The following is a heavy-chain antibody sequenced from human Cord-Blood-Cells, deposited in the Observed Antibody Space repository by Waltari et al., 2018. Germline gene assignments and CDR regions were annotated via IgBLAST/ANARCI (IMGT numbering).Heavy chain of an antibody. J-gene: IGHJ5*02. CDR1: GYSISSGYY. D-gene: IGHD1-20*01. V-gene: IGHV4-38-2*02. Sequence: QVQLQESGPGLVKPSETLSLTCTVSGYSISSGYYWGWIRQPPGKGLEWIGSMYHSGSTDYSPSLKSRVTISVDTSKNRFSLKLSSVTAADTAVYYCARGYNWNNWFDPWGQGTLVTVSS. CDR2: MYHSGST. CDR3: ARGYNWNNWFDP.